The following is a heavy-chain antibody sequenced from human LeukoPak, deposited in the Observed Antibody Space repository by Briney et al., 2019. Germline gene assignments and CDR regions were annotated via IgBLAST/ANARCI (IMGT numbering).Heavy chain of an antibody. V-gene: IGHV3-23*01. CDR2: TSGSGGST. D-gene: IGHD3-22*01. J-gene: IGHJ4*02. CDR1: GFTFTNYA. CDR3: AKGGSYYYDTSGYFGY. Sequence: PGGSLRLSCAASGFTFTNYAMNWVRQAPGNGLEWVSGTSGSGGSTYYAASVKGRFTISRDNSKNTLYLQMNSLRAEDTAVYYCAKGGSYYYDTSGYFGYWGQGTLVTVSS.